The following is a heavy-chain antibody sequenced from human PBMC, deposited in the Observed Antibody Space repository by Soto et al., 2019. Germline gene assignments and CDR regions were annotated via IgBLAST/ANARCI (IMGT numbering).Heavy chain of an antibody. Sequence: PGGSLRLSCAASGFTFSNAWMSWVRQAPGKGLEWVGRIKSKTDGGTTDYAAPVKGRFTISRDDSKNTLYLQMNSLKTEDTAVYYCTTSYCSGTSCYVWVFDYWGQGTLVTVSS. CDR2: IKSKTDGGTT. J-gene: IGHJ4*02. CDR3: TTSYCSGTSCYVWVFDY. D-gene: IGHD2-2*01. CDR1: GFTFSNAW. V-gene: IGHV3-15*01.